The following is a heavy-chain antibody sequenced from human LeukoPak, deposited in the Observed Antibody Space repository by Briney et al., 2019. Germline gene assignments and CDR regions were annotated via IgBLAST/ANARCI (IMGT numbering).Heavy chain of an antibody. D-gene: IGHD3-10*01. CDR2: IIPIFGTA. V-gene: IGHV1-69*05. CDR3: ARGARFGELLPYYFDY. Sequence: GASVKVSCKASGGTFSSYAIIWVRQAPGQGLEWMGGIIPIFGTAHYAQKFQGRVTITTDESTSTAYMELSSLRSEDTAVYYCARGARFGELLPYYFDYWGQGTLVTVSS. CDR1: GGTFSSYA. J-gene: IGHJ4*02.